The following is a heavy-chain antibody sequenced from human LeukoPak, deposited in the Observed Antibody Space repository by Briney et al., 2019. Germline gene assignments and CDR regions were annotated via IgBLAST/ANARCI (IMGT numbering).Heavy chain of an antibody. J-gene: IGHJ4*02. Sequence: PGGSLRLSCAASGFTFSSYSMNWVRQAPGKGLEWVSYISSSSSTIYYADSMKGRFSISRDNAENSVSLQMSSLRGEDTAVYYCARESRGYNILTGYYTQLDYWGQGTRVTVSS. CDR1: GFTFSSYS. CDR2: ISSSSSTI. D-gene: IGHD3-9*01. V-gene: IGHV3-48*04. CDR3: ARESRGYNILTGYYTQLDY.